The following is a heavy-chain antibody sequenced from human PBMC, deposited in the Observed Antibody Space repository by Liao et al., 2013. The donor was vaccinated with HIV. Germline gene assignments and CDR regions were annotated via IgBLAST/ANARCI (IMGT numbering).Heavy chain of an antibody. CDR3: ARAPSSHYDFWSGENYFDP. J-gene: IGHJ5*02. Sequence: QSQLQESGPGLVKTSETLSLFCTVYGGSISSSSYYWGWIRQPPGQGLEWIGSIYYDGSTYYNPSLKNRVTISVDTSNNQFSLDVRSVTGADTAVYYCARAPSSHYDFWSGENYFDPWGQGTLVTVSS. CDR2: IYYDGST. CDR1: GGSISSSSYY. V-gene: IGHV4-39*07. D-gene: IGHD3-3*01.